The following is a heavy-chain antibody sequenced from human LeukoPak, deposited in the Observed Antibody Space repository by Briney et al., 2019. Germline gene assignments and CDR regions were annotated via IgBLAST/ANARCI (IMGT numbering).Heavy chain of an antibody. CDR2: IKQDGSDK. D-gene: IGHD2-2*01. Sequence: GGSLRLSCAASGFTFSSNGMYWVRHAPGKGLEWVANIKQDGSDKYYVDSVKGRFTISRDNAKNSLFLQMNSLRAEDTAVYYCARVRCSSNSCFPDYWGQGTLVTVSS. J-gene: IGHJ4*02. CDR1: GFTFSSNG. CDR3: ARVRCSSNSCFPDY. V-gene: IGHV3-7*01.